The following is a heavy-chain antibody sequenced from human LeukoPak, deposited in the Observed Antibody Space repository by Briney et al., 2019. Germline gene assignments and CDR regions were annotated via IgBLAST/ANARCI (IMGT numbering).Heavy chain of an antibody. Sequence: GGSLRLSCAASGFTFSSYGMHWVRQAPGKGLEWVAVISYDGSNKYYADSVKGRFTISRDNSKNTLYLQMSSLRAEDTAVYYCARDPGNPIFYYGMDVWGQGTTVTVSS. D-gene: IGHD3-3*01. V-gene: IGHV3-30*03. J-gene: IGHJ6*02. CDR1: GFTFSSYG. CDR2: ISYDGSNK. CDR3: ARDPGNPIFYYGMDV.